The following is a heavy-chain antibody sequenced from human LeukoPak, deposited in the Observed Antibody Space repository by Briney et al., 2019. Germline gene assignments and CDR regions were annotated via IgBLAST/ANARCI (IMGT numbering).Heavy chain of an antibody. CDR3: ARDGGYRGYDADC. Sequence: GGSLRLSCAASGFTFSSYSMNWVRQAPGKGLEWVSYISDNGAMYYADSVRGRFTISRENAQNSLFLQMNSLRAEDTAVYYCARDGGYRGYDADCWGQGTLVTVSS. D-gene: IGHD5-12*01. CDR1: GFTFSSYS. J-gene: IGHJ4*02. V-gene: IGHV3-48*01. CDR2: ISDNGAM.